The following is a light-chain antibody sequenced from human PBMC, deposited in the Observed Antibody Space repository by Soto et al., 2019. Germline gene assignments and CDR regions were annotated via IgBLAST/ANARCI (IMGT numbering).Light chain of an antibody. J-gene: IGLJ1*01. CDR2: EVN. CDR1: SSDVGYYNY. CDR3: CSRRSDLTYV. V-gene: IGLV2-14*01. Sequence: QSVLTQPASVSGSPGQSITISCTGTSSDVGYYNYVSWYQQHPGKVPKLMIYEVNNRPSGVSNRFSGPKSGNTASLTISGLQAEDEAEYYCCSRRSDLTYVCGTRTKVTVL.